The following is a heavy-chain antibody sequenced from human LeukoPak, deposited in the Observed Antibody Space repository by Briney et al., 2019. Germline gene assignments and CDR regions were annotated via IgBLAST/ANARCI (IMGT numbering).Heavy chain of an antibody. D-gene: IGHD3-22*01. J-gene: IGHJ4*02. Sequence: PGGSLRLSCAASGFTFSSYGMHWVRQAPGKGLEWVAVISYDGSNKYYADSVKGRFTISRDNSKNTLYLQMNSLRAEDTAVYYCARSYYYDSSGYYDTFSSFDYWGQGTLSPSPQ. CDR1: GFTFSSYG. CDR2: ISYDGSNK. CDR3: ARSYYYDSSGYYDTFSSFDY. V-gene: IGHV3-30*03.